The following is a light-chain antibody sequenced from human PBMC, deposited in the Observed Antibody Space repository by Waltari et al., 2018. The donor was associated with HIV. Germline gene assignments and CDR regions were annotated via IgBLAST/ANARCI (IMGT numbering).Light chain of an antibody. CDR2: GAS. Sequence: EIVLAQSPRTLSLSPGERATLSCRASQTVTSNYLAWYQVRPGQAPRLLIYGASIRATGVPDKVSGSGSGTDFTLTIGRLEPEDFAVYDCHQYGTSPRTFGQGSKVEIK. CDR1: QTVTSNY. J-gene: IGKJ2*01. CDR3: HQYGTSPRT. V-gene: IGKV3-20*01.